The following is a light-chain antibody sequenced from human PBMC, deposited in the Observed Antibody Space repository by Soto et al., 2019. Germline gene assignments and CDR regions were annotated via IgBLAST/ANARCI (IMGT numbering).Light chain of an antibody. Sequence: EIVLTQSPGTLSSSPGERATLSCRASQSVSSSYLAWYQQKPGQAPRLLIYGASSRATGIPDRFSGSGSGTDFTLTISRLEPEDFAVYYCHQYDSSPLTFGQGTKVEIK. CDR1: QSVSSSY. V-gene: IGKV3-20*01. CDR2: GAS. CDR3: HQYDSSPLT. J-gene: IGKJ1*01.